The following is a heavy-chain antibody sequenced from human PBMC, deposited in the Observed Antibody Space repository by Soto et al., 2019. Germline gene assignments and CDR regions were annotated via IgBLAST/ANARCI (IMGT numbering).Heavy chain of an antibody. CDR2: ISAYNGNT. CDR3: ARDGSRTYYDILTGYSSYDFDY. CDR1: GYTSTSYG. Sequence: ASVKVSCKASGYTSTSYGISWVRQAPGQGLEWMGWISAYNGNTNYAQKLQGRVTMTTDTSTSTAYMELRSLRSDDTAVYYCARDGSRTYYDILTGYSSYDFDYWGQGTLVTVSS. V-gene: IGHV1-18*01. D-gene: IGHD3-9*01. J-gene: IGHJ4*02.